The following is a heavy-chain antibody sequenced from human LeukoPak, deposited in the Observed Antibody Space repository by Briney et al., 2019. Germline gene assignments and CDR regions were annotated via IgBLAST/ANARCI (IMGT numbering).Heavy chain of an antibody. V-gene: IGHV4-39*07. D-gene: IGHD2-2*01. CDR1: GGSISSSSYY. CDR2: LYYSGST. J-gene: IGHJ3*02. CDR3: AREPDRTDAFDI. Sequence: SETLSLTCTVSGGSISSSSYYWGWLRQPPGKGLEWIGSLYYSGSTYYNPSLKSRVTISVDTSKNQFSLKLSSVTAADTAVNYCAREPDRTDAFDIWGQGTMVTVSS.